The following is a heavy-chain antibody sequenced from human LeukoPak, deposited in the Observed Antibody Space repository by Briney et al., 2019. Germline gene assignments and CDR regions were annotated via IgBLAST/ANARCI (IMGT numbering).Heavy chain of an antibody. J-gene: IGHJ4*02. Sequence: PGGSLRLSCAASGFTFDDYAMHWVRQAPGKGLEWVSGISWNSGSIGYADSVKGRFTISRDNAKNSLYLQMNSLRAEDTAVYYCARELGYSYGQGYFDYWGQGTLVTVSS. D-gene: IGHD5-18*01. CDR1: GFTFDDYA. CDR2: ISWNSGSI. V-gene: IGHV3-9*01. CDR3: ARELGYSYGQGYFDY.